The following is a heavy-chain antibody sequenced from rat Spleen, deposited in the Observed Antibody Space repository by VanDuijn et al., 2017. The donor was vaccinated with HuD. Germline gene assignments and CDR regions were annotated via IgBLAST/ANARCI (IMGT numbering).Heavy chain of an antibody. J-gene: IGHJ1*01. CDR2: ISYSGST. CDR1: GFSITTHY. Sequence: EVQLQESGPGLVKPSQSLSLTCSVTGFSITTHYWDWIRKFPGNKMEWIGHISYSGSTSYNPSLKSLISITRDTSKNQFFLQVNSVTTEDTATYFCARWDYYSPRWYFDFWGPGTMVTVSS. V-gene: IGHV3-1*01. CDR3: ARWDYYSPRWYFDF. D-gene: IGHD1-1*01.